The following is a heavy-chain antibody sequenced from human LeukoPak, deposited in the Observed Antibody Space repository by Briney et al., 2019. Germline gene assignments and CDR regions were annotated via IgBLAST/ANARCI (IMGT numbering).Heavy chain of an antibody. Sequence: PSETLSLTCTVSGGSISSYYWSWIRQPPGKGLEWIGYIYYSGSTNYNPSLKSRVTISVDTSKNQFSLKLSSVTAADTAVYYCARGIATTVVTFYYYYYMDVWGKGTTVTVSS. D-gene: IGHD4-23*01. V-gene: IGHV4-59*01. CDR3: ARGIATTVVTFYYYYYMDV. J-gene: IGHJ6*03. CDR2: IYYSGST. CDR1: GGSISSYY.